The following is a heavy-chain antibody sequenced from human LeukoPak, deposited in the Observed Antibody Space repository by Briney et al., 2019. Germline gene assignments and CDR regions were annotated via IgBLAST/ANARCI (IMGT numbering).Heavy chain of an antibody. J-gene: IGHJ4*02. CDR3: ARVAVPDYYDSSGYSHFDY. CDR2: IYYSGST. Sequence: KTSETLSLTCTVSGGSISSYYWSWIRQPPGKGLEWIGYIYYSGSTNYNPSLKSRVTISVDTSKNQFSLKLSSVTAADTAVYYCARVAVPDYYDSSGYSHFDYWGQGTLVTVSS. CDR1: GGSISSYY. V-gene: IGHV4-59*01. D-gene: IGHD3-22*01.